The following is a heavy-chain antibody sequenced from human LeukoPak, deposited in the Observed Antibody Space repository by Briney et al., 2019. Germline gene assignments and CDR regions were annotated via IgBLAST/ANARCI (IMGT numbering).Heavy chain of an antibody. CDR3: ARNVGARPRVFDY. CDR1: GDSVSSNSAA. J-gene: IGHJ4*02. D-gene: IGHD1-26*01. CDR2: TYYRSKWYN. V-gene: IGHV6-1*01. Sequence: SQTLSLTCAISGDSVSSNSAAWGWIRQSPSRGLEWLGGTYYRSKWYNDYAVSVKSRITINPDTSKNQFSLQLNSVTPEDTAMYYCARNVGARPRVFDYWGQGTLVTVSS.